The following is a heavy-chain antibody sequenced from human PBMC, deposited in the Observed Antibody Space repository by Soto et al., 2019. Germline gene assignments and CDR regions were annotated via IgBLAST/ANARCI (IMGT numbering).Heavy chain of an antibody. Sequence: PSETLSLTCTVSGGSVSSGSYYWSWIRQPPGKGLEWIGYIYYSGSTNYNPSLKSRVTISVDTSKNQFSLKLSSVTAADTAVYYCAREPRGEYYYDSSGPRTPGGMDVGGQGTTVTVAS. CDR3: AREPRGEYYYDSSGPRTPGGMDV. CDR2: IYYSGST. CDR1: GGSVSSGSYY. J-gene: IGHJ6*02. D-gene: IGHD3-22*01. V-gene: IGHV4-61*01.